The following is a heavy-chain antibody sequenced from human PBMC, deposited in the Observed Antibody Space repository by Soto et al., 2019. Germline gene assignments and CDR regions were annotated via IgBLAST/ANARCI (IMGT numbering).Heavy chain of an antibody. V-gene: IGHV3-64*04. CDR2: ISSNGGST. CDR3: ARVTAMDAFDI. CDR1: GFTFSSYA. J-gene: IGHJ3*02. Sequence: GGSLRLSCSASGFTFSSYAMHWVRQAPGKGLEYVSAISSNGGSTYYADSVKGRFTISRDNSKNTLYLQMNSLRAEDTAVYYCARVTAMDAFDIWGQGTMVTV.